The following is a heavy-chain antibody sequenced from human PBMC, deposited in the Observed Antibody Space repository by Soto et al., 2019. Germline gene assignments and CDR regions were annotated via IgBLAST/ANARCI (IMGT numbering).Heavy chain of an antibody. Sequence: SETLSLTCAVSSGSISSSNWWSWVRQPPGKGLEWIGEIYHSGNTNYNPSLKSRVTISVDKSKNQFSLKLSPVTAADTAVYYCARESPADHSNYFAYWGQGTLVTVSS. CDR2: IYHSGNT. V-gene: IGHV4-4*02. CDR3: ARESPADHSNYFAY. CDR1: SGSISSSNW. J-gene: IGHJ4*02.